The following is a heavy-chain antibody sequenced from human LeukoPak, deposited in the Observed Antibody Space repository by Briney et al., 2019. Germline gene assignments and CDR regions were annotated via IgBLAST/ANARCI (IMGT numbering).Heavy chain of an antibody. Sequence: QPGGSLRLSCAASGFTFSSYAMSWVRQAPGKGLEWVSAISGSGGSTYYADSVKGRFTISSDNSKNTLYLQMNSLRAEDTAVYYCAKDRSVIVGATTSDYWGQGTLVTVSS. J-gene: IGHJ4*02. CDR3: AKDRSVIVGATTSDY. CDR2: ISGSGGST. V-gene: IGHV3-23*01. CDR1: GFTFSSYA. D-gene: IGHD1-26*01.